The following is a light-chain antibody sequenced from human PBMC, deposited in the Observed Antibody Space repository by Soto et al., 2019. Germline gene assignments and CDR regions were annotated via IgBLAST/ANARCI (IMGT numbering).Light chain of an antibody. V-gene: IGKV3-15*01. J-gene: IGKJ2*01. CDR1: QSVSSN. Sequence: EIVMTQSPATLSVSPGERAALSCSASQSVSSNFAWYQQKPGQAPRLLIYGASTRATGIPARFSGSGSGTEFTLGISSLQSEDCAVYYCQQYNNWPYTFGQGTKLEIK. CDR3: QQYNNWPYT. CDR2: GAS.